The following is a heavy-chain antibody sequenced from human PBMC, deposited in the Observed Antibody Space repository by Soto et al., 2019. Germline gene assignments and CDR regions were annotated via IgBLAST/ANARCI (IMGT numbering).Heavy chain of an antibody. CDR1: GGSISSSSYY. Sequence: QLQLQESGPGLVKPSETLSLTCTVSGGSISSSSYYWGWIRQPPGKGLEWIGSIYYSGSTYYNPSLKSRVTISVDTSKNQFSLKLSSVTAADTAVYYCARHKDIVVVPAASFQHWGQGTLVTVSS. D-gene: IGHD2-2*01. CDR3: ARHKDIVVVPAASFQH. CDR2: IYYSGST. J-gene: IGHJ1*01. V-gene: IGHV4-39*01.